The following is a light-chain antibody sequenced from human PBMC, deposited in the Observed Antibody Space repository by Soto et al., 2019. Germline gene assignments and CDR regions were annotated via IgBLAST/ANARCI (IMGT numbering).Light chain of an antibody. CDR3: AAWDDSLSGVV. CDR2: RNN. CDR1: SSNIGGNY. J-gene: IGLJ3*02. V-gene: IGLV1-47*01. Sequence: QSVLTQPPSASGTPGQRVTISCSGSSSNIGGNYVYWYQQFPGRAPKLLIYRNNQRPSGVPDRFSGSKSGTSASLAISGLRSEDEADYYCAAWDDSLSGVVFGGGTQLTVL.